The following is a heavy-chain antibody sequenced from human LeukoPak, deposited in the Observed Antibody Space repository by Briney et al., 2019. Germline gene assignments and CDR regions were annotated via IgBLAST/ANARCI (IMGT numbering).Heavy chain of an antibody. CDR3: ATLGATVADY. CDR2: FDPEDGET. CDR1: GYTLTELS. J-gene: IGHJ4*02. Sequence: ASVKVSCKVSGYTLTELSMHRVRQAPGKGLEWMGGFDPEDGETIYAQKFQGRVTMTEDTSTDTTYMELSSLRSEDTAVYYCATLGATVADYWGQGTLVTVSS. V-gene: IGHV1-24*01. D-gene: IGHD4-23*01.